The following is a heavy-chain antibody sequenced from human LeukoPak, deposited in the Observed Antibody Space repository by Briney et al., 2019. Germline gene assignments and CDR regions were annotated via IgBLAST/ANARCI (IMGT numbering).Heavy chain of an antibody. CDR1: GGSISSGGYS. V-gene: IGHV4-30-2*01. J-gene: IGHJ4*02. D-gene: IGHD2-2*01. Sequence: PSETLSLTCAVSGGSISSGGYSWSWIRQPPGKGLEWIGYIYHRGSTYYNPSLKSRVTISVDRSQNQFSLKLSSVTAADTAVYYCARGSVGSDCSSTSCYAGIFDYWGQGTLVTVSS. CDR2: IYHRGST. CDR3: ARGSVGSDCSSTSCYAGIFDY.